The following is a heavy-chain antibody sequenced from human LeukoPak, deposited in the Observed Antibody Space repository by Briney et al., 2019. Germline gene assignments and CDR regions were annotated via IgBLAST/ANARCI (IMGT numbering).Heavy chain of an antibody. CDR1: GYTFTSYD. CDR2: MNPNSGNT. CDR3: ARGDIVVVPAAINYGMDV. J-gene: IGHJ6*02. D-gene: IGHD2-2*01. V-gene: IGHV1-8*01. Sequence: ASVKVSCKASGYTFTSYDINWVRQATGQGLEWMGWMNPNSGNTGYAQKFQGRVTMTRNTSISTAYMELSSLRSEDTAVYYCARGDIVVVPAAINYGMDVWGQGTTVTVSS.